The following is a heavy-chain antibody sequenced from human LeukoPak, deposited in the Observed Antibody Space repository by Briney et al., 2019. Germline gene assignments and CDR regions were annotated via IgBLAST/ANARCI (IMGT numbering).Heavy chain of an antibody. V-gene: IGHV3-7*03. CDR3: ARRAGAYSHPYDY. J-gene: IGHJ4*02. CDR2: IKPDGGEK. D-gene: IGHD4/OR15-4a*01. Sequence: GGSLRLSCVASGFTFSSDWMIWVRQAPGRGLEWVANIKPDGGEKYYVDSVKGRLTVSRDNAKNTLYLQMDSLRAEDTAMYYCARRAGAYSHPYDYWGQGTLVTVSS. CDR1: GFTFSSDW.